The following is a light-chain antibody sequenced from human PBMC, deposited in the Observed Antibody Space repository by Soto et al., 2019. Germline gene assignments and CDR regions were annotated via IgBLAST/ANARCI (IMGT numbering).Light chain of an antibody. CDR2: AAY. V-gene: IGKV1-39*01. J-gene: IGKJ1*01. CDR3: QQSYSTPRT. Sequence: DIQMTQSPSSLSASVGDRVTITCRASQSISSYLNWYQQKPGKAPKLLIYAAYSLQSGVPSRFSGSGSGTDFTLTISSLQPEDCATYYCQQSYSTPRTFGQGTKVEIK. CDR1: QSISSY.